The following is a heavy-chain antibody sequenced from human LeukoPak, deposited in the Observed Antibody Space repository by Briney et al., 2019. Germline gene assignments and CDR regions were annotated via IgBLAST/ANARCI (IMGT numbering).Heavy chain of an antibody. CDR3: TTIRPGY. D-gene: IGHD5-24*01. CDR1: GFTFSSYW. V-gene: IGHV3-74*01. Sequence: GGSLRLSCAASGFTFSSYWIHWGRQVPGKGLVWVSRIKDGGTTTDYADSVKGRFTISRDDAKNTLYLQMNSLRAEDTAVYYCTTIRPGYWGRGTLVTVSS. J-gene: IGHJ4*02. CDR2: IKDGGTTT.